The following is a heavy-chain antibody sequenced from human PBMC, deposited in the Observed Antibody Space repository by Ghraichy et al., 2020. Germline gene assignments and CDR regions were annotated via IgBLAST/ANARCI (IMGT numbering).Heavy chain of an antibody. J-gene: IGHJ3*02. CDR3: ARPSDEYQLLADAFDI. CDR2: IYYSGST. V-gene: IGHV4-39*01. D-gene: IGHD2-2*01. CDR1: GGSIISSSYY. Sequence: TLSLTCTVPGGSIISSSYYWGWIRQPPGKGLEWIGSIYYSGSTYYNPSLKSRVTISVDTSKNQFSLKLSSVTAADTAVYYCARPSDEYQLLADAFDIWGLVIMDTAS.